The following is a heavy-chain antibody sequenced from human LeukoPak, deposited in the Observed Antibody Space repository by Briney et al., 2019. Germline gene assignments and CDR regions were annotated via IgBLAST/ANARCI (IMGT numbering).Heavy chain of an antibody. CDR1: GYTFTSYY. CDR2: INPSGGST. CDR3: ARARRILGSGDV. V-gene: IGHV1-46*01. D-gene: IGHD3-10*01. J-gene: IGHJ6*04. Sequence: ASVKVSCKASGYTFTSYYIHWVRQAPGQGLEWMGIINPSGGSTSYTQKFQGRVTMTRDMSTSTVYMELSSLRSEDTAVYYCARARRILGSGDVWGKGTTVTVSS.